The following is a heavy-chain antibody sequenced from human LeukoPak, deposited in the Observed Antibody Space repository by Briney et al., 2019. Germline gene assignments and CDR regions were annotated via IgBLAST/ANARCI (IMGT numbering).Heavy chain of an antibody. J-gene: IGHJ4*02. CDR2: IYYSGST. V-gene: IGHV4-39*07. CDR3: ARRDWGIDY. D-gene: IGHD7-27*01. CDR1: GGSISSSSSY. Sequence: NPSETLSLTCNVSGGSISSSSSYWGWIRQPPGKGLEWIGSIYYSGSTYYNPSLKSRVTISVDTSKNQFSLKLSSVTAADTAVYYCARRDWGIDYWGQGTLVTVSS.